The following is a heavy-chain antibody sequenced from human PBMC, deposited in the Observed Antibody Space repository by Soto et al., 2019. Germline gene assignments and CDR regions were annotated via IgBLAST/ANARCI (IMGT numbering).Heavy chain of an antibody. CDR1: GGTFSSYA. V-gene: IGHV1-69*06. CDR2: IIPIFGTA. J-gene: IGHJ6*02. CDR3: AREAVGYCSSTSCYRPGYYYYGMDV. D-gene: IGHD2-2*01. Sequence: QVQLVQSGAEVKKPGSSVKVSCKASGGTFSSYAISWVRQAPGQGLEWMGGIIPIFGTANYAQKFQGRVTITADKSTKPAYMELRSLRSEDRAVYYCAREAVGYCSSTSCYRPGYYYYGMDVWGQGTTVTVSS.